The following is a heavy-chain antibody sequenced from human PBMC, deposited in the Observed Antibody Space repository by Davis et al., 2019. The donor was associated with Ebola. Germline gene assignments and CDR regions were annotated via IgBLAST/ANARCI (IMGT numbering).Heavy chain of an antibody. J-gene: IGHJ4*02. V-gene: IGHV3-74*03. Sequence: GESLKISCVASGFTLSSHYMHWVRQTPGKGLIWVSRINYDGSETTYTGSVKGRFTISRDNAKNTLYLQMNGLRDDDTAVYYCARGRAAAGTIIDYWGREPWSPSPQ. CDR3: ARGRAAAGTIIDY. CDR2: INYDGSET. CDR1: GFTLSSHY. D-gene: IGHD6-13*01.